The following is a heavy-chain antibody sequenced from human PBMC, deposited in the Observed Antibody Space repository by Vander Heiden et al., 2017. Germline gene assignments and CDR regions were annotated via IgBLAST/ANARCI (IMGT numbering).Heavy chain of an antibody. Sequence: EVQLVESGGGLVQPGGSLRLSCAASGFTFSSYWMSLVRQAPGKGLEWVANIKQDGSEKYYVDAVKGRFTISRDNAKNALYLQMNSLRAEDTAVYYCARVPGIYGGPVDYWGQGTLVTVSS. J-gene: IGHJ4*02. D-gene: IGHD4-17*01. V-gene: IGHV3-7*01. CDR2: IKQDGSEK. CDR3: ARVPGIYGGPVDY. CDR1: GFTFSSYW.